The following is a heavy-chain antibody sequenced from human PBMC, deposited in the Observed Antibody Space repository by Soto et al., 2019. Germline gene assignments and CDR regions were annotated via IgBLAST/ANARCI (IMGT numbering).Heavy chain of an antibody. D-gene: IGHD1-26*01. Sequence: PGGSLRLSCAASGFTFSSYGMHWVRQAPGKGLEWVAVISYDGSNKYYADSVKGRFTISRDNSKNTLYLQMNSLRAEDTAVYYCAKVDYRGSYFDYWGQGTLVTVSS. J-gene: IGHJ4*02. CDR2: ISYDGSNK. CDR3: AKVDYRGSYFDY. CDR1: GFTFSSYG. V-gene: IGHV3-30*18.